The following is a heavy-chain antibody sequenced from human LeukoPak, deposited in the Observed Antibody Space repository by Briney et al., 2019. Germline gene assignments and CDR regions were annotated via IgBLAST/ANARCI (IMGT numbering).Heavy chain of an antibody. CDR2: IHPKSGDT. V-gene: IGHV1-2*02. Sequence: GASVKVSCKTSGYTFTDHYFHWLRQAPGQGLEWMGWIHPKSGDTNYAERFQGRVSLTRDTSISTAYMELRSLRFDDTAVYYCARDRGGKGSAIFYWGQGSLVTVSS. J-gene: IGHJ4*02. D-gene: IGHD2-2*01. CDR1: GYTFTDHY. CDR3: ARDRGGKGSAIFY.